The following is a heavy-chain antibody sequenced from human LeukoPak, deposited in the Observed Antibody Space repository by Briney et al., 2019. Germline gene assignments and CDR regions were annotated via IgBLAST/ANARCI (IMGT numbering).Heavy chain of an antibody. V-gene: IGHV3-23*01. CDR3: ASGIAVAGFDY. CDR2: IFGSGGST. J-gene: IGHJ4*02. CDR1: GFTFSSYA. D-gene: IGHD6-19*01. Sequence: PGGSLRLSCAASGFTFSSYAMYWVRQAPGKGLEWVSGIFGSGGSTHYADSVKGRFTISRDNSKNTLYLQMNSLRAEDTAVYYCASGIAVAGFDYWGQGTLVTVSS.